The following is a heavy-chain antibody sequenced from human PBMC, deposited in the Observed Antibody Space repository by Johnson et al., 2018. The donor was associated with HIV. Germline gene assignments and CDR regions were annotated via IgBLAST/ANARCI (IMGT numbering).Heavy chain of an antibody. CDR1: GFTVSRNY. J-gene: IGHJ3*02. CDR2: IYSGGGT. D-gene: IGHD6-6*01. CDR3: ARGRIAARPHAFDI. V-gene: IGHV3-66*01. Sequence: VQLVESGGGLVQPGGSLRLACAASGFTVSRNYMSWVRQAPGKGLAWVSVIYSGGGTYYAESVKGRFTISRDNAKNTLYLQLTSLRAEDTAVYYCARGRIAARPHAFDIWGQGTMVTVSS.